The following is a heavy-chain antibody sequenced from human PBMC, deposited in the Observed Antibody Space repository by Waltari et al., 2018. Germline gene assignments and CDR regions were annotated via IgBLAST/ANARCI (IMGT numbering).Heavy chain of an antibody. CDR2: INPSGGST. CDR1: GYTFTSYY. J-gene: IGHJ4*02. D-gene: IGHD3-22*01. CDR3: ARDYSYYDSSGYIDY. Sequence: QVQLVQSGAEVKKPGASVKVSCKASGYTFTSYYMHWVRQAPGQGLEWMGIINPSGGSTSYALKFQGRVTMTRDTSTSTVYMELSSLRSEDTAVYYCARDYSYYDSSGYIDYWGQGTLVTVSS. V-gene: IGHV1-46*01.